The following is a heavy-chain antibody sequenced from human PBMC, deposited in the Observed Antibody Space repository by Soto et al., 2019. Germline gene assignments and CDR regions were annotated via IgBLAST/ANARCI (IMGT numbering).Heavy chain of an antibody. Sequence: ASVKVSCKASGYTFTSYAMHWVRQAPGQRLEWMGWINAGNGNTKYSQKFQGRVTITRDTSASTAYMELSSLRSEDTAVYYCARPKSSNAYYGAFDIWGQGTMVTVSS. V-gene: IGHV1-3*01. CDR3: ARPKSSNAYYGAFDI. CDR2: INAGNGNT. J-gene: IGHJ3*02. CDR1: GYTFTSYA. D-gene: IGHD2-2*01.